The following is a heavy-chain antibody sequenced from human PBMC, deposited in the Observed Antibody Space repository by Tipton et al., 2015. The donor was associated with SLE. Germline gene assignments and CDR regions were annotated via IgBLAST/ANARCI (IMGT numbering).Heavy chain of an antibody. CDR1: GFTFGDYA. V-gene: IGHV3-49*04. Sequence: SLRLSCTASGFTFGDYAMSWVRQAPGKGLEWVGFIRSKAYGGTTEYAASVKGRFTISRDDSKSIAYLQMNSLKTEDTAVYYCTRVGPYYDFWSGYYKGDYYYYMDVWGKGTTVTISS. J-gene: IGHJ6*03. CDR3: TRVGPYYDFWSGYYKGDYYYYMDV. CDR2: IRSKAYGGTT. D-gene: IGHD3-3*01.